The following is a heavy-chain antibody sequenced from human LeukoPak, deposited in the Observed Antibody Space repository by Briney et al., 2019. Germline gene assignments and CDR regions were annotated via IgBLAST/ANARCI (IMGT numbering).Heavy chain of an antibody. J-gene: IGHJ4*02. CDR1: GFIFSNYG. D-gene: IGHD4-17*01. V-gene: IGHV3-64D*06. Sequence: GGPPRLSCSASGFIFSNYGMYWVRKAPGKGLEFVSAISSDGDNTFYADSVKGRFTISRDNSKNTLYLQTSSLRGEDTAVYYCVRVNDYGDRNLYYFGYWGQGALVTVSS. CDR3: VRVNDYGDRNLYYFGY. CDR2: ISSDGDNT.